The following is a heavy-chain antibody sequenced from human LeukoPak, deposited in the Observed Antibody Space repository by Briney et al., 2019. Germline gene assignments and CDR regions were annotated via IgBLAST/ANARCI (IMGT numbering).Heavy chain of an antibody. CDR1: GYTFTGYY. CDR3: ARDSIAAAGSYYYYYYMDV. CDR2: ISAYNGNT. J-gene: IGHJ6*03. Sequence: GASVKVSCKASGYTFTGYYMHWVRQAPGQGLEWMGWISAYNGNTNYAQKLQGRVTMTTDTSTSTAYMELRSLRSDDTAVYYCARDSIAAAGSYYYYYYMDVWGKGTTVTVSS. D-gene: IGHD6-13*01. V-gene: IGHV1-18*04.